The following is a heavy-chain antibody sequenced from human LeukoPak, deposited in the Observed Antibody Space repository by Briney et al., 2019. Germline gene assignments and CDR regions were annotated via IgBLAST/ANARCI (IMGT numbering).Heavy chain of an antibody. D-gene: IGHD4-17*01. CDR2: ISSSSSYI. V-gene: IGHV3-11*06. J-gene: IGHJ4*02. CDR1: GFTFSDYY. CDR3: ARGDYGDTFDY. Sequence: GGSLRLSCVASGFTFSDYYMSWIRQAPGKGLEWASSISSSSSYIYYADSVKGRFTISRDNAKNSLYLQMNSLRAEDTAVYYCARGDYGDTFDYWGQGTLVTVSS.